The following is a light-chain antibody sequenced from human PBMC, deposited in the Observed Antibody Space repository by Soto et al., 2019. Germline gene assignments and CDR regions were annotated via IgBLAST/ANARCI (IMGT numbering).Light chain of an antibody. CDR3: QAYDSSLSGFYV. J-gene: IGLJ1*01. Sequence: QAVVTQPPSVSGAPGQRVTISCTGSSSNIGAGYDVHWYQHLPGTAPKLLIYGNTNRPSGVPDRFSGSKSGTSASLAITGLQAEDEADYYCQAYDSSLSGFYVSGTGTKLTVL. CDR2: GNT. V-gene: IGLV1-40*01. CDR1: SSNIGAGYD.